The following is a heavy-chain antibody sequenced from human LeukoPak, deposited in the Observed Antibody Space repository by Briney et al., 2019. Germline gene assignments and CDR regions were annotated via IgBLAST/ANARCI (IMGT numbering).Heavy chain of an antibody. V-gene: IGHV4-39*01. Sequence: NTSETLSLTCTVSGGSISSSSYYWGWIRQPPGKGLEWIGSIYYSGSTYYNPSLKSRVTISVDTSKNQFSLKLSSVTAADTAVYYCARPTIAAAGTRASPRTHNAFDIWGQGTMVTVSS. J-gene: IGHJ3*02. CDR2: IYYSGST. CDR3: ARPTIAAAGTRASPRTHNAFDI. CDR1: GGSISSSSYY. D-gene: IGHD6-13*01.